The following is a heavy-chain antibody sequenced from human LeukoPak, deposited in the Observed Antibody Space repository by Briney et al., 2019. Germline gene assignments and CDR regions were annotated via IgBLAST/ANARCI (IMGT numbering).Heavy chain of an antibody. Sequence: GSLRLSCTASGFTLGSHDMHWVRQIPGQGLEWVAAVSSGFHAFFADSVQGRFTVSREDARNSLYLQMNSLRAGDTAVYYCVREARGYHYTYFDYWGQGTLVTVSS. D-gene: IGHD5-18*01. CDR3: VREARGYHYTYFDY. CDR2: VSSGFHA. CDR1: GFTLGSHD. V-gene: IGHV3-13*01. J-gene: IGHJ4*02.